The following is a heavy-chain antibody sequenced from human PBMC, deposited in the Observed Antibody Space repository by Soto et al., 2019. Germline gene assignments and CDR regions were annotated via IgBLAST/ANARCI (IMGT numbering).Heavy chain of an antibody. CDR1: GFTFSSYG. CDR3: XXVDLYSXXFGGFDY. J-gene: IGHJ4*02. V-gene: IGHV3-33*01. D-gene: IGHD5-18*01. Sequence: ESGGGVVQPGRSLRLSCAASGFTFSSYGMHWVRQAPGXXXXXVAVIWYDGSNKYYADSVKGRFTXXRDNSKNTLYLQMXXXXXXXXXXXXCXXVDLYSXXFGGFDYWGQGTLVTVSS. CDR2: IWYDGSNK.